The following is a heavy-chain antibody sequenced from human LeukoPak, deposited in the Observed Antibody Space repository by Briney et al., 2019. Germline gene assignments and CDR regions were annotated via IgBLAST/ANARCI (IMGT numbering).Heavy chain of an antibody. CDR3: AREITMKAPGMDV. V-gene: IGHV1-69*13. CDR2: IIPIFGTA. J-gene: IGHJ6*02. D-gene: IGHD3-22*01. CDR1: GYTFTGYY. Sequence: SVKVSCKASGYTFTGYYMPWVRQAPGQGLEWMGGIIPIFGTANYAQKFQGRVTITADESTSTAYMELSSLRSEDTAVYYCAREITMKAPGMDVWDQGTTVTVSS.